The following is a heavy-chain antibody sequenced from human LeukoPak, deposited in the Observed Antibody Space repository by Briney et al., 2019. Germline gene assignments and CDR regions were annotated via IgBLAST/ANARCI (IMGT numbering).Heavy chain of an antibody. J-gene: IGHJ4*02. Sequence: ASVKVSCKASGFTFTSSAMQWVRQARGQRLEWIGWIVVGSGNTSYAQKFQERVTMTRDTSTSTVYMELSSLRSEDTAVYYCAREGRDTAFDYWGQGTLVTVSS. CDR3: AREGRDTAFDY. D-gene: IGHD5-18*01. CDR2: IVVGSGNT. CDR1: GFTFTSSA. V-gene: IGHV1-58*02.